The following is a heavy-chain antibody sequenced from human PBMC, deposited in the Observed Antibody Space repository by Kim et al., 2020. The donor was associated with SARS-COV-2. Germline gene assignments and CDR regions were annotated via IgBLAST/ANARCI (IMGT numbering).Heavy chain of an antibody. CDR3: ARHYDSSGYYPG. V-gene: IGHV4-61*07. Sequence: YNPSLKSRVTISVDTSKNQFSLKLSSVTAADTAVYYCARHYDSSGYYPGWGQGTLVTVSS. J-gene: IGHJ4*02. D-gene: IGHD3-22*01.